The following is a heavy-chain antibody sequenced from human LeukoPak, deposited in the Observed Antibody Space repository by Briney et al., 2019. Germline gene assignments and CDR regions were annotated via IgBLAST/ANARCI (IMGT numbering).Heavy chain of an antibody. CDR2: ISAYNGNT. CDR1: GYTFTSYG. V-gene: IGHV1-18*01. J-gene: IGHJ6*03. D-gene: IGHD6-6*01. Sequence: ASVKVSCKASGYTFTSYGISWVRQAPGQGLEWMGWISAYNGNTNYAQKLQGRVTMTTDTSTSTAYMELRSLRSDDTAVYYCARDWGVTGRPGYMDVWGKGTTVTVSS. CDR3: ARDWGVTGRPGYMDV.